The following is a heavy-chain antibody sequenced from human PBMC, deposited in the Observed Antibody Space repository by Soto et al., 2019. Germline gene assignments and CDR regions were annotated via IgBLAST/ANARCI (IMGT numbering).Heavy chain of an antibody. Sequence: SETLSLTCAVYGGSFSGYYWSWIRQPPGKGLEWIGEINHSGSTNYNPSLKSRVTISVDTSKNQFSLKRSSVTAADTAVYYCASGYSSSWFDYYYYGMDVWGQGTTVTVSS. CDR3: ASGYSSSWFDYYYYGMDV. J-gene: IGHJ6*02. CDR1: GGSFSGYY. CDR2: INHSGST. D-gene: IGHD6-13*01. V-gene: IGHV4-34*01.